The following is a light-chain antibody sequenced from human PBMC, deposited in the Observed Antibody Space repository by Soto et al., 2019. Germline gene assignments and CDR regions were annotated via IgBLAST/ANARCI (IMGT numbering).Light chain of an antibody. V-gene: IGKV3-20*01. CDR3: QQYSSSPFT. CDR2: GTS. Sequence: EVVLTQSPGTLSLSPGERATLSCRASQSVTDSQLAWYQQRPGQAPSLLIYGTSSRATDIPDRFSGSGSGTDFTLTISRLEPEDFAVYYCQQYSSSPFTFGQGTQVEI. J-gene: IGKJ1*01. CDR1: QSVTDSQ.